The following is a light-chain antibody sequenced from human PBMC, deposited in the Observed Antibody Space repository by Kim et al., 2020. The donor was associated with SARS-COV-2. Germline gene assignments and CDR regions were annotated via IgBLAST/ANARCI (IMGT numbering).Light chain of an antibody. CDR1: SSDVGGYNY. Sequence: QSALTQPASVSGSPGQSITISCTGTSSDVGGYNYVSWYQQHPGKTPKVIIYDVDKRPSGVSNRFSGSKSGNTASLTISGLQAEDEADYYCSSFRSRITWVFGGGTQLTVL. CDR3: SSFRSRITWV. V-gene: IGLV2-14*03. J-gene: IGLJ2*01. CDR2: DVD.